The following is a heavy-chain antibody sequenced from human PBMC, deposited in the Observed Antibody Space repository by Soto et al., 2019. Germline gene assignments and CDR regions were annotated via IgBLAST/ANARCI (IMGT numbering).Heavy chain of an antibody. CDR3: ARFLGEQFDY. CDR1: GGSISSYY. CDR2: IYYSGST. D-gene: IGHD3-16*01. V-gene: IGHV4-59*01. J-gene: IGHJ4*02. Sequence: PSETLSLTCTVSGGSISSYYCSWIRQPPGKGLEWIGYIYYSGSTNYNPSLKSRVNISVDTSKNQFSLKLSSVTAADTAVYYCARFLGEQFDYWGQGTLVTVPQ.